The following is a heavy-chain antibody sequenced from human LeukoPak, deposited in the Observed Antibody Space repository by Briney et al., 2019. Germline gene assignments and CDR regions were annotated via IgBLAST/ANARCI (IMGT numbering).Heavy chain of an antibody. Sequence: GGSLRLSCVASGFNFSVYPVTWVRQAPGKGLEWVSALSVSGDNAHYADSVKGRFTISRDNSKNTLYLHMNSLRAEDTAIYYCAMDRGYWGQGTLVTVSS. J-gene: IGHJ4*02. CDR3: AMDRGY. D-gene: IGHD2-15*01. V-gene: IGHV3-23*01. CDR2: LSVSGDNA. CDR1: GFNFSVYP.